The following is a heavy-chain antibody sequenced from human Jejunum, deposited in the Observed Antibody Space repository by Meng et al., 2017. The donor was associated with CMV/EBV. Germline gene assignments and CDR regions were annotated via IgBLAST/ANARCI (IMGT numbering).Heavy chain of an antibody. CDR2: INPNSGGT. D-gene: IGHD3-16*01. CDR3: ARDGSWAWGGSDY. J-gene: IGHJ4*02. CDR1: GYSFTDYY. Sequence: QVHLVQAGVELKKPGASVTVSCKPSGYSFTDYYIQWVRQAPGQGLEWMGWINPNSGGTNYAQKFQGRITMTRDTSISTAFMEVNSLRSDDTAVYFCARDGSWAWGGSDYWGQGTLVTVSS. V-gene: IGHV1-2*02.